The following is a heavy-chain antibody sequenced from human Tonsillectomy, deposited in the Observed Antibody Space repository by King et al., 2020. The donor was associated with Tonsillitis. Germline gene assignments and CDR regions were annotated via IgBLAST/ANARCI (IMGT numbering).Heavy chain of an antibody. Sequence: HVQLQESGPGLVKPSETLSLTCTVSGDSISSYHWSWIRQPAGKGLEWIGRIYSSGSTNYNPSLKSRVTMSVGSSKNQSYLKLSAVTAADTAVYYCARGSGGNPPGYWGQGTLVTVSS. V-gene: IGHV4-4*07. J-gene: IGHJ4*02. CDR2: IYSSGST. CDR1: GDSISSYH. D-gene: IGHD2-15*01. CDR3: ARGSGGNPPGY.